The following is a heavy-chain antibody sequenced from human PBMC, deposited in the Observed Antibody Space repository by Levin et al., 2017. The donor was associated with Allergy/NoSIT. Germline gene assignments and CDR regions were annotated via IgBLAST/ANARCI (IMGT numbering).Heavy chain of an antibody. V-gene: IGHV3-30*04. CDR1: GFTFSSYA. D-gene: IGHD3-22*01. J-gene: IGHJ4*02. CDR3: ARDDDSSGYHDY. CDR2: ISYDGSNK. Sequence: GESLKISCAASGFTFSSYAMHWVRQAPGKGLEWVAVISYDGSNKYYADSVKGRFTISRDNSKNTLYLQMNSLRAEDTAVYYCARDDDSSGYHDYWGQGTLVTVSS.